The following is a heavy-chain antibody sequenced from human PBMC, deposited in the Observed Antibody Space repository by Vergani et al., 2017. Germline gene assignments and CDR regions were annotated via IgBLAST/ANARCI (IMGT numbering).Heavy chain of an antibody. Sequence: EVQLVESGGGLVQPGGSLRLSCAASGFSLRVYSMNWARQAPGKGLEWISYMSIHSDAMYYADSVKGRFTISRDIDRNTLYLQMNSLTAEDTAIYYCAGPQGTSAYYYGGFDYWGQGILVTVSS. D-gene: IGHD3-22*01. J-gene: IGHJ4*02. V-gene: IGHV3-48*01. CDR1: GFSLRVYS. CDR3: AGPQGTSAYYYGGFDY. CDR2: MSIHSDAM.